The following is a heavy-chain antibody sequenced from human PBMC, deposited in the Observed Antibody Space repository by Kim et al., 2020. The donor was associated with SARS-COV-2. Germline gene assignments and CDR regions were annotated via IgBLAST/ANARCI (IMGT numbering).Heavy chain of an antibody. D-gene: IGHD1-20*01. V-gene: IGHV3-33*01. CDR3: TRDNWSLEKGAFDI. J-gene: IGHJ3*02. CDR2: IWNDGRNQ. CDR1: GFTFSTFG. Sequence: GGSLRLSCVASGFTFSTFGMHWVRQAPGKGLEWVSLIWNDGRNQDYADSVKGRFTISRDNSKNTLYLQMNSLRAEDTAVYYCTRDNWSLEKGAFDIWG.